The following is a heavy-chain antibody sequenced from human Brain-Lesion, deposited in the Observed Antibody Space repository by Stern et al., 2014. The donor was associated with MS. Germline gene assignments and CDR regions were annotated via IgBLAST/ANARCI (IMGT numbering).Heavy chain of an antibody. V-gene: IGHV4-39*01. Sequence: QVQLQESGPGLVKPSETLSLTCTVAGGSVSSTSYAWAWIRQPPGKGLEWIGTIYYSGKPYYSPPLKSPLTISLDTSKNQFSLQLGSGTAADTAVYYCAGEEDIRYCSGGSCTGNWFDPWGQGTLVTVSS. J-gene: IGHJ5*02. D-gene: IGHD2-15*01. CDR2: IYYSGKP. CDR1: GGSVSSTSYA. CDR3: AGEEDIRYCSGGSCTGNWFDP.